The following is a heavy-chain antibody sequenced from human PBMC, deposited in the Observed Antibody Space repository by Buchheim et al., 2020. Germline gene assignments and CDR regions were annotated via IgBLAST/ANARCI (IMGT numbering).Heavy chain of an antibody. CDR1: GGSFSGYY. V-gene: IGHV4-34*01. J-gene: IGHJ4*02. D-gene: IGHD1-26*01. CDR2: INHSGST. CDR3: ARGGRIVGAFRQYYFDY. Sequence: QVQLQQWGAGLLKPSETLSLTCAVYGGSFSGYYWSWIRQPPGKGLEWIGEINHSGSTNYNPSLKSRVTISVDTSKNQFSLKLSSVTAADTAVYYCARGGRIVGAFRQYYFDYWGQGTL.